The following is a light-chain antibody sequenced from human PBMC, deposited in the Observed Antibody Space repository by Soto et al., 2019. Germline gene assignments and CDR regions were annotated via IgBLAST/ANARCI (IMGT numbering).Light chain of an antibody. J-gene: IGLJ1*01. CDR3: CSHAGSYTYV. Sequence: QSVLTQPRSLSGSPGQSLTISCTGTSSDVGGYNYVSWYQQYPGKVPKLMIYDVTKRPSGVPDRFSGSKSGNTASLTISGLQAEDEADYYCCSHAGSYTYVFGTGT. CDR2: DVT. V-gene: IGLV2-11*01. CDR1: SSDVGGYNY.